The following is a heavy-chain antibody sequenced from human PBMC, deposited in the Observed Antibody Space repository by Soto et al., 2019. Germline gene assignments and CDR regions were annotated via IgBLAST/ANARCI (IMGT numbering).Heavy chain of an antibody. CDR3: ARVAVAELSIVGAYGYYFDY. D-gene: IGHD1-26*01. V-gene: IGHV1-69*01. CDR1: GGTFSSYA. Sequence: QVQLVQSGAEVKKPGSSVKVSCKASGGTFSSYAISWVRQAPGQGLEWMGGIIPIFGTANYAQKFQGRVTITADESTSTDYMELSSLRSEDTAVYYCARVAVAELSIVGAYGYYFDYWGQGTLVTVSS. CDR2: IIPIFGTA. J-gene: IGHJ4*02.